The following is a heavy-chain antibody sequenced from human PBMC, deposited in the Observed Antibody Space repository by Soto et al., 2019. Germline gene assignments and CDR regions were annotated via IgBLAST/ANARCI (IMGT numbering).Heavy chain of an antibody. CDR2: IYYSGST. V-gene: IGHV4-31*03. D-gene: IGHD6-19*01. J-gene: IGHJ6*02. Sequence: TLTLPCTASSGSISSGCYYWSCIGQHPGKGLEWIGDIYYSGSTYYNPSLKSRVTISVDTSKNQFSLKLSSFTASDNAVYYCARGLDSQYALYVWGQGTTGTVS. CDR1: SGSISSGCYY. CDR3: ARGLDSQYALYV.